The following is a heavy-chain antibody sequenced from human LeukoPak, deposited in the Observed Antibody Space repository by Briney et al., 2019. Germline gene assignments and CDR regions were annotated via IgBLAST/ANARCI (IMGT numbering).Heavy chain of an antibody. CDR2: ISSTGNYI. J-gene: IGHJ4*02. Sequence: GGSLRLSCAASGFTFSSYSMNWVRQAPGKGLEWVASISSTGNYIYYIDSLKGRFNISRDNTKNSVYLEMNSLRAEDSAVYYCAKPHFDSWGQGTLVTVSS. V-gene: IGHV3-21*01. CDR3: AKPHFDS. CDR1: GFTFSSYS.